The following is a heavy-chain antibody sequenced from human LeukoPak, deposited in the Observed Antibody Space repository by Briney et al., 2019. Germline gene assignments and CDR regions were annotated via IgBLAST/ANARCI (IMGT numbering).Heavy chain of an antibody. D-gene: IGHD5-24*01. Sequence: SETLSLTCAVYGGSFSGYYWSWIRQPPGKGLEWIGEINHSGSTNYNPSLKSRVTISVDTSKNQFSLKLSSVTAADTAVYYCARGLKGRWLQFPFDYWGQGTLVTVSP. J-gene: IGHJ4*02. CDR2: INHSGST. CDR3: ARGLKGRWLQFPFDY. V-gene: IGHV4-34*01. CDR1: GGSFSGYY.